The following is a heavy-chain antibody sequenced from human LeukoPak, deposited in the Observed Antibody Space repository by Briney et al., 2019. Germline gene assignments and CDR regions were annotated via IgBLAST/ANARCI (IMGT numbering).Heavy chain of an antibody. Sequence: GGPLTLSCAVSGFTFTGYPMIGARQARGKALVGVLGMSGCWGGTYGTDSAKGRFTMSRHNSKNMVYLEMHSLRADDTAVYYCTKRWGVAAAFVIWGERTIVPLSS. CDR1: GFTFTGYP. CDR2: MSGCWGGT. V-gene: IGHV3-23*01. J-gene: IGHJ3*02. CDR3: TKRWGVAAAFVI. D-gene: IGHD4-23*01.